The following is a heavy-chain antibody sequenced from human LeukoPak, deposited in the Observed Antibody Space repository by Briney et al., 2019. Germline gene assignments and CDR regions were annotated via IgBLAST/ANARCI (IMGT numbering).Heavy chain of an antibody. J-gene: IGHJ4*02. Sequence: TGGSLRLSCAASGFTFSSYAMSWVRQAPGKGLEWVSAISGSGGSTYYADSVKGRFTISRDNSKNTLYLQMNSLRAEDTAVYYCAKGTFPMVRGRIVYWGQGALVTVSS. D-gene: IGHD3-10*01. CDR3: AKGTFPMVRGRIVY. V-gene: IGHV3-23*01. CDR2: ISGSGGST. CDR1: GFTFSSYA.